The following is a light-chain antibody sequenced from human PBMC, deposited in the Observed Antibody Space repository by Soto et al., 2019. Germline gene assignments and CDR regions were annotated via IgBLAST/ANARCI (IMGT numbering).Light chain of an antibody. CDR2: EVN. CDR1: SSDIGGYKY. V-gene: IGLV2-14*01. J-gene: IGLJ1*01. CDR3: SSYITSSTLYV. Sequence: QSALTQPASVSGSPGQSITISCTGTSSDIGGYKYVSWYQQHPGKAPQLMIYEVNNRPSGVSNRFSGSKSGNTASLTISGLQAEDEADYYCSSYITSSTLYVFGTGTKLTVL.